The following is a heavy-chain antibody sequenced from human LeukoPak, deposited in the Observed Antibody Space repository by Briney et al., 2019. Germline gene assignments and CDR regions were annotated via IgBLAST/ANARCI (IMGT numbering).Heavy chain of an antibody. J-gene: IGHJ4*02. Sequence: GGSLRLSCAASGFTFSNYAMTWVRQAPGRGLEWVSAIDGSGGSTYYADSVKGRFTISRDNSKNTLYLQMNSLGAEDTAIYYCAKDRRLPWDYFDSWGQGTLVTVSS. D-gene: IGHD5-12*01. CDR2: IDGSGGST. CDR3: AKDRRLPWDYFDS. V-gene: IGHV3-23*01. CDR1: GFTFSNYA.